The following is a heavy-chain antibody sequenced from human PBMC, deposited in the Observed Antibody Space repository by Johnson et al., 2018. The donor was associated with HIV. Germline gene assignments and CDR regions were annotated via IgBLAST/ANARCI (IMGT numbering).Heavy chain of an antibody. V-gene: IGHV3-33*01. CDR1: GFTFSSYG. Sequence: QVQLMESGGGVVQPGRSLRLSCAASGFTFSSYGMHWVRQAPGKGLEWVAVIWYDGSNKYYADSVKGRFTISRDNSKNTLYLQMNSLRAEDTAVYYCARAGEQWLAPLDAFDIWGQGTMVTVSS. D-gene: IGHD6-19*01. J-gene: IGHJ3*02. CDR2: IWYDGSNK. CDR3: ARAGEQWLAPLDAFDI.